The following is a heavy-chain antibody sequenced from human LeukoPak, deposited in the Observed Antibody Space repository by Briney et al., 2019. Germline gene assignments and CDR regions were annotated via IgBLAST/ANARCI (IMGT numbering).Heavy chain of an antibody. CDR3: ARDPSSYYYYYYMDV. V-gene: IGHV3-21*01. CDR1: GFTFSSYN. J-gene: IGHJ6*03. CDR2: ISSSSSYI. Sequence: SGGSLRLSCAASGFTFSSYNMNWVRQAPGKGLEWVSSISSSSSYIYHADSVKGRFTISRDNAKNTLYLQMNSLRAEDTAVYYCARDPSSYYYYYYMDVWGKGTTVTISS.